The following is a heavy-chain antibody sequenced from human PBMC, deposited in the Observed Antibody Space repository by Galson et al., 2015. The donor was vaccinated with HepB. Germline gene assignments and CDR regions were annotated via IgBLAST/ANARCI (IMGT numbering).Heavy chain of an antibody. J-gene: IGHJ4*02. Sequence: SCKVSGYTLTGLSMHWVRQAPGKGLEWMGGFDPEDGETIYAQKFQGRVTMTEDTSTDTAYMELSSLRSEDTAVYYCATVLAAAPDYWGQGTLVTVSS. V-gene: IGHV1-24*01. CDR2: FDPEDGET. CDR1: GYTLTGLS. D-gene: IGHD6-13*01. CDR3: ATVLAAAPDY.